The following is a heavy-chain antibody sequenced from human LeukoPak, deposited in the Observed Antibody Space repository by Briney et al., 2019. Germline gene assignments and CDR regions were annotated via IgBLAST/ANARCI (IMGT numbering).Heavy chain of an antibody. V-gene: IGHV3-66*01. Sequence: PGGSLRLSCAASGFTVSSNYMSWVRQAPGKGLEWVSLIYSGGSTYYADSVKGRFTISRDNAKNSLYLQMNSLRDEDTAVYYCARESRESCAAFDIWGQGTMVTVSS. CDR2: IYSGGST. CDR1: GFTVSSNY. CDR3: ARESRESCAAFDI. J-gene: IGHJ3*02.